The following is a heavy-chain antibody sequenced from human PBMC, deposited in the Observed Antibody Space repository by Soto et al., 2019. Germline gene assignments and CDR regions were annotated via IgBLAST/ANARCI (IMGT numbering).Heavy chain of an antibody. CDR1: GFTFSSYA. J-gene: IGHJ4*02. V-gene: IGHV3-23*01. CDR3: AKAEHSITIFGVVYSADY. CDR2: ISGSGGSA. D-gene: IGHD3-3*01. Sequence: GGSLRLSCAASGFTFSSYAMSWVRQAPGKGLEWVSAISGSGGSAYYADSVKGRFTISRDNSKNTLYLQMNSLRAEDTAVYYCAKAEHSITIFGVVYSADYWGQGTLVTVSS.